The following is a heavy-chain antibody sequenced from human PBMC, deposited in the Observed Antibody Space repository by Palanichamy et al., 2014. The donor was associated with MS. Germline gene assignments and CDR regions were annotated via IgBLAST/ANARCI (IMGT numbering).Heavy chain of an antibody. D-gene: IGHD3-3*01. CDR2: ISSGGDTI. CDR1: GFTFSSYE. CDR3: ARDPPDYKFWSGSFKTHYYYHLDV. J-gene: IGHJ6*03. V-gene: IGHV3-48*03. Sequence: DVQLVESGGGLVQPGGSLRLSCAASGFTFSSYEMNWVRQAPGKGLEWLSYISSGGDTIYYADSVKGRFTISRDNAKNSLYLQMNSLRAEDTAVYYCARDPPDYKFWSGSFKTHYYYHLDVWGQGTTVAVSS.